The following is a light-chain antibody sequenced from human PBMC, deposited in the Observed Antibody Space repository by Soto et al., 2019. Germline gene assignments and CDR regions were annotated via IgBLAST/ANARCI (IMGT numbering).Light chain of an antibody. J-gene: IGLJ3*02. CDR1: SSDVGGYNY. V-gene: IGLV2-14*01. CDR3: TSYASSSTWV. Sequence: QSALTQPASVSGSPGQSITISCTGTSSDVGGYNYVSWYQQHPGKAPKVMIYEVRNRPSGVSNRCSGSKSGNTASLTISGLQAEDEADYYCTSYASSSTWVFGGGTKVTVL. CDR2: EVR.